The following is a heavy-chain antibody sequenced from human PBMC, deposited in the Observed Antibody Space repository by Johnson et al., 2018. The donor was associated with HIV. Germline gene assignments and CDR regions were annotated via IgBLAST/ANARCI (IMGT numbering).Heavy chain of an antibody. CDR3: VKDRGGRFSGSYLSLRVGAFDI. Sequence: QVQLVESGGGLVQPGGSLRLSCAASGFTFSDYYMSWIRQAPGKGLEWVSYISSSGSTIYYADSVKGRFTISRDNSKNTMYLQLNSLRPEDTAVYYCVKDRGGRFSGSYLSLRVGAFDIWGQGTLVTVSS. D-gene: IGHD1-26*01. CDR1: GFTFSDYY. V-gene: IGHV3-11*04. CDR2: ISSSGSTI. J-gene: IGHJ3*02.